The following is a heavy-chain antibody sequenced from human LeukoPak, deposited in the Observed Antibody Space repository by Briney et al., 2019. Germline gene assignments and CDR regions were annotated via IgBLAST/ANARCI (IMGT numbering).Heavy chain of an antibody. CDR2: IRQDGSEK. CDR3: ARAGGSSWADY. CDR1: GFTFSSYW. J-gene: IGHJ4*02. Sequence: PGGSLRLSCAASGFTFSSYWMTWIRQDPGKGLEWVANIRQDGSEKNYVDSVKGRFTISRDNAKNSLFLQMNNLRDEDTAVYYCARAGGSSWADYWGQGTLVTVSS. V-gene: IGHV3-7*01. D-gene: IGHD6-13*01.